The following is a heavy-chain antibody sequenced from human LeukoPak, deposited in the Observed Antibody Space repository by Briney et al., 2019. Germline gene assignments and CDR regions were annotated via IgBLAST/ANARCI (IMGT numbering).Heavy chain of an antibody. J-gene: IGHJ4*02. CDR1: GFTFSNYW. Sequence: PGGSLRPSCAASGFTFSNYWMSWVRQAPGKGLEWVANIKQDGSEKYYVDSVKGRFTISRDNARNTLYLQMNSLRAEDTAVYYCAREKSYRTHYWGQGTLVTVSS. D-gene: IGHD3-10*01. V-gene: IGHV3-7*01. CDR3: AREKSYRTHY. CDR2: IKQDGSEK.